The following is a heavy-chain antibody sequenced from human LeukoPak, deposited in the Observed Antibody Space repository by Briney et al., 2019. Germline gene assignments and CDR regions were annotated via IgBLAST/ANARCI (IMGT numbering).Heavy chain of an antibody. CDR2: IYYSGST. J-gene: IGHJ4*02. Sequence: SETLSLTCTVSGGSVRSGNYYWSWIRQPPGKGLEWIGYIYYSGSTNYNPSLKSRVTISADMSKNQFSLKLSSVTAADTAVYYCARDYTNAFGYWGQGTLVTVSS. CDR1: GGSVRSGNYY. D-gene: IGHD2-8*01. CDR3: ARDYTNAFGY. V-gene: IGHV4-61*01.